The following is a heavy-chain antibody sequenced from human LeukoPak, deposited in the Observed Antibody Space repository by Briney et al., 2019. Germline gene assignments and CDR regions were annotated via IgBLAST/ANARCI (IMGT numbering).Heavy chain of an antibody. CDR3: ARDLDYGGNSGTFDI. CDR1: GYTPTELS. V-gene: IGHV1-24*01. D-gene: IGHD4-23*01. J-gene: IGHJ3*02. Sequence: PLASVKVSCKVSGYTPTELSMNWVRQAPGKGLEWMGGFDPEDGETIYAQKFQGRVTMTEDTSADTAYMELSGLRSEDTAVYYCARDLDYGGNSGTFDIWGQGTMVTVSS. CDR2: FDPEDGET.